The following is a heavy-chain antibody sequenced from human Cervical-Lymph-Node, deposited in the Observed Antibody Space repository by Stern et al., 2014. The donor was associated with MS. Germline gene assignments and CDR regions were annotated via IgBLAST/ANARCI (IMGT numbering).Heavy chain of an antibody. CDR1: GGSINSGNW. V-gene: IGHV4-4*02. CDR3: ARVTLEFDF. Sequence: QVQLQESGPGLVKPSGTLSLTCAVSGGSINSGNWWSWVRQPPGKGLEWVGEIDHSGSTDYSPSLKSRATISIAHSKTPVSLRLNSVTAADTAVYYCARVTLEFDFWGQGALVSVSS. CDR2: IDHSGST. D-gene: IGHD2-21*02. J-gene: IGHJ4*02.